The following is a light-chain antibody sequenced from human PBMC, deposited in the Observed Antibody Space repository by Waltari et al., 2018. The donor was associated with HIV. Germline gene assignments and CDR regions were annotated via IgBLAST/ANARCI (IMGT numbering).Light chain of an antibody. CDR2: HAS. Sequence: DIQMTQSPSSLPASIGDRVTITCQASQDIGNYLSWYQQKPGKAPTLLIFHASNLEAGVPSRFSGGGSGTLFTVTIASLQAEDIASYFCQQYHTLPLTFGGGSRVQIK. CDR1: QDIGNY. CDR3: QQYHTLPLT. J-gene: IGKJ4*01. V-gene: IGKV1-33*01.